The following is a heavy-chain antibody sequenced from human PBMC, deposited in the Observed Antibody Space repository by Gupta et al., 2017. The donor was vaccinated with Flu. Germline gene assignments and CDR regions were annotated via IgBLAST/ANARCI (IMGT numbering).Heavy chain of an antibody. CDR2: ISSSSSYI. CDR3: ARSFAYDRSAYYDY. V-gene: IGHV3-21*01. D-gene: IGHD3-22*01. J-gene: IGHJ4*02. Sequence: EVQLVESGGGLVKPGGSLRLSCAASGFTFRTYSMNWVSQAPGKGLEWVSSISSSSSYIYYADSVKGRFTVSRDNAKNSLYLQMDSLRAEDTAVYHCARSFAYDRSAYYDYWGQGTLVTVSS. CDR1: GFTFRTYS.